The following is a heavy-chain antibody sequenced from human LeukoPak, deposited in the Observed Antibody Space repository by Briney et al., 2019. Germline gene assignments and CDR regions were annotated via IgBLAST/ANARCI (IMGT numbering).Heavy chain of an antibody. CDR3: ARRFLISNSGRGGWFDP. D-gene: IGHD6-13*01. CDR1: GGSISSGGYY. J-gene: IGHJ5*02. V-gene: IGHV4-31*03. CDR2: IYYSGST. Sequence: SQTLSLTSTVSGGSISSGGYYWSWIRQHPGKGLEWIGYIYYSGSTYYNPSLKGRGTISVDTSKNQFSLKLTSVTAADTAVYYCARRFLISNSGRGGWFDPWGQGTLVTVSS.